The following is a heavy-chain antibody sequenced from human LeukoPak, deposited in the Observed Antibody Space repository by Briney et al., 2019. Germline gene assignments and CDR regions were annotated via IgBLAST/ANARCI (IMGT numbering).Heavy chain of an antibody. J-gene: IGHJ4*02. D-gene: IGHD2-21*02. CDR1: GGSISSYY. CDR3: ARRNGDDFDY. Sequence: SETLSLTCTVPGGSISSYYWSWIRQPPGKGLEWIGYIYYSGSTNYNPSLKSRVTISVDTSKNQFSLKLSSVTAAYTAVYYCARRNGDDFDYWGQGTLVTVSS. V-gene: IGHV4-59*08. CDR2: IYYSGST.